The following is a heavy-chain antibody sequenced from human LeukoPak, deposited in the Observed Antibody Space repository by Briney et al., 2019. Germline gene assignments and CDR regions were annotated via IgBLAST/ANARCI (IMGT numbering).Heavy chain of an antibody. CDR1: GFSFSSYR. Sequence: PGGSLRLSCAASGFSFSSYRMNWVRQARGKGLEWVSSISSSSSYIYYADSVKGRFTISRDNAKNSLFLQMNSLRAEDTALYYCARDWDYGDYFDYWGQGTLVTVSS. V-gene: IGHV3-21*01. CDR2: ISSSSSYI. J-gene: IGHJ4*02. CDR3: ARDWDYGDYFDY. D-gene: IGHD4-17*01.